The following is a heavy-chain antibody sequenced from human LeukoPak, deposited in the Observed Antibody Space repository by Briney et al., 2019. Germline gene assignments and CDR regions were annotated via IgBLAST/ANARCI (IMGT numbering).Heavy chain of an antibody. V-gene: IGHV1-69*13. J-gene: IGHJ5*02. D-gene: IGHD5-18*01. Sequence: GASVKVSCKASGGTFSSYAISWVRQAPGQGLEWMGGITPIFGTANYAQKFQGRVTITADESTSTAYMELSSLRSEDTAVYYCARQGGYSYGYNWFDPWGQGTLVTVSS. CDR1: GGTFSSYA. CDR3: ARQGGYSYGYNWFDP. CDR2: ITPIFGTA.